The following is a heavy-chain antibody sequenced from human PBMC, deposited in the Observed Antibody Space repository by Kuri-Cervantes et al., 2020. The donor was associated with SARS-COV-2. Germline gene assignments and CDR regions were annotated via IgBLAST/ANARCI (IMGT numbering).Heavy chain of an antibody. Sequence: GGSLRLSCAASGFTFSSYWMSWVRQAPGKGLEWVANIKQDGSEKYYVDSVKGRFTISSDNAKNSLYLQMNSLRAEDTAVYYCAKIAHVVVIAGAFGLWGQGTMVTVSS. J-gene: IGHJ3*01. D-gene: IGHD2-21*01. CDR1: GFTFSSYW. CDR2: IKQDGSEK. V-gene: IGHV3-7*03. CDR3: AKIAHVVVIAGAFGL.